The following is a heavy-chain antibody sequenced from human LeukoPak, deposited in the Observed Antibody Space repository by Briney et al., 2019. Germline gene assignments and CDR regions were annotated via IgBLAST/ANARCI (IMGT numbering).Heavy chain of an antibody. CDR3: ARGDSSSWSLFDY. J-gene: IGHJ4*02. D-gene: IGHD6-13*01. CDR1: GGSISSGYHH. Sequence: SETLSLTCTVSGGSISSGYHHWGWIRQPPGKGLEWIGSIYESGRTHYNPSLRSRITISVDTSKNQFSLELSSVTAADTAVYYCARGDSSSWSLFDYWGQGTLVTVSS. V-gene: IGHV4-39*01. CDR2: IYESGRT.